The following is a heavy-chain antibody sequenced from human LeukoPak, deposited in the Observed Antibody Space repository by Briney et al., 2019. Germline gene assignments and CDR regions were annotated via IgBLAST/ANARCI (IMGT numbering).Heavy chain of an antibody. Sequence: SETLSLTCTVSGYSIGSGYYWAWIRQPPGKGLQWIGNIYHSGNTYYNPSLKSRVSISVDTSKNQFSLKLSFVTAADTAVYYCARGVWFGSAFDIWGQGTMVTVSS. V-gene: IGHV4-38-2*02. J-gene: IGHJ3*02. CDR2: IYHSGNT. CDR1: GYSIGSGYY. CDR3: ARGVWFGSAFDI. D-gene: IGHD3-10*01.